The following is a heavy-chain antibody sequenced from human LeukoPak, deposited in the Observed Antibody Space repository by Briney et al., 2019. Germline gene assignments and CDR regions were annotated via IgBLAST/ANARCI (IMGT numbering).Heavy chain of an antibody. J-gene: IGHJ4*02. CDR2: ISGSGTNT. V-gene: IGHV3-23*01. D-gene: IGHD3-3*01. CDR1: GFTFSSYA. CDR3: AKTPAPVFGSKHYFDY. Sequence: GGSLRLSCAASGFTFSSYAMSWVRQAPGRGLEWVSGISGSGTNTDYADSVKGRFTISRDNSKNTLYLQMNSLRAEDTAVYYCAKTPAPVFGSKHYFDYWGQGTLVTVSS.